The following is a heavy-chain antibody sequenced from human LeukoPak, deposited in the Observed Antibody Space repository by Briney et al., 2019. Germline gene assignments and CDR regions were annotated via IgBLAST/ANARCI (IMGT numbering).Heavy chain of an antibody. J-gene: IGHJ4*02. V-gene: IGHV3-48*04. CDR1: GFTFSSYS. Sequence: GGSLRLSCAASGFTFSSYSMNWVRQAPGKGLEWVSYISSSSSTIYYADSVKGRFTISRDNAKNSLYLQMNSLRAEDTAVYYCARDGEHDYGDYNPLYYFDYWGQGTLVTVSS. D-gene: IGHD4-17*01. CDR2: ISSSSSTI. CDR3: ARDGEHDYGDYNPLYYFDY.